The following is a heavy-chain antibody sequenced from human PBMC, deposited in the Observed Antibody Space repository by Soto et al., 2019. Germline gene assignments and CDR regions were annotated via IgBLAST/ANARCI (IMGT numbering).Heavy chain of an antibody. CDR3: ARKDYYDSSGYYRIYAFDI. Sequence: ASVRAACKASGYTDTSYGISGVRQANKQGLEWMGWISAYNGNTNYAQKLQGRVTMTTDTSTSTAYMELRSLRSDDTAVYYCARKDYYDSSGYYRIYAFDIWGQGTMVTVSS. V-gene: IGHV1-18*01. J-gene: IGHJ3*02. D-gene: IGHD3-22*01. CDR1: GYTDTSYG. CDR2: ISAYNGNT.